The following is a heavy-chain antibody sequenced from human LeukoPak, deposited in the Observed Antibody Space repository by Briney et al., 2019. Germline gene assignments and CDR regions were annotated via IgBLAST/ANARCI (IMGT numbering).Heavy chain of an antibody. Sequence: PGGSLRLSCAASGFTFSSYPMLWVRQAPGEGLEWVAFISYDGSNKYYADSVKGRFTISRDSSKNTLYLQMNSLRAEDTAVYYCARAGDITIFGVVVFDYWGQGTVVTVSS. CDR2: ISYDGSNK. J-gene: IGHJ4*02. CDR1: GFTFSSYP. D-gene: IGHD3-3*01. CDR3: ARAGDITIFGVVVFDY. V-gene: IGHV3-30-3*01.